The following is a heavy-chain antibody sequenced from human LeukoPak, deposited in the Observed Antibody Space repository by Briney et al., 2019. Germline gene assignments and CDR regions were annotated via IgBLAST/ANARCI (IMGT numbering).Heavy chain of an antibody. CDR3: AKDSLADSGSFPSIY. D-gene: IGHD1-26*01. CDR1: GFTFSSFA. CDR2: ISYDGSNK. V-gene: IGHV3-30*18. J-gene: IGHJ4*02. Sequence: PGGSLRLSCAASGFTFSSFAMHWVRQAPGKGLEWVAVISYDGSNKYYADSVKGRFTTSRDNSKNTLYLQMNSLRAEDTAMYYCAKDSLADSGSFPSIYWGQGTLVTVSS.